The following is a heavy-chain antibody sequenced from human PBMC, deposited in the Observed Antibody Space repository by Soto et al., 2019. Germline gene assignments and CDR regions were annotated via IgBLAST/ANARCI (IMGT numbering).Heavy chain of an antibody. Sequence: EVQLVESGGGLVQPGGSLRLSCAASGFTFSLYSMSWVRQAPGKGLEWVSYISRSSTGIHYADSVKGRFTISRDDVTNSMHLQMNSMRDGDTAVYYCARAVTWGLDVWGQGTTVSISS. CDR1: GFTFSLYS. CDR3: ARAVTWGLDV. D-gene: IGHD3-10*01. J-gene: IGHJ6*01. V-gene: IGHV3-48*02. CDR2: ISRSSTGI.